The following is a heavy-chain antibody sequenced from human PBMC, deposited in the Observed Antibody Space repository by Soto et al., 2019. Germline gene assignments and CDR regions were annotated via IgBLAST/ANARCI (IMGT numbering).Heavy chain of an antibody. CDR2: IYWDDDK. CDR3: AHRYTGSYFDY. J-gene: IGHJ4*02. CDR1: GFSRSTNGVG. D-gene: IGHD1-26*01. V-gene: IGHV2-5*02. Sequence: SGPTLVNPTQTLTLTCTFSGFSRSTNGVGVGWIRQPPGKALEWLALIYWDDDKRYSSSLKTRLTITKDTSKNQVVLTMTNMDPVDTATYYCAHRYTGSYFDYWGQGTMVTAPQ.